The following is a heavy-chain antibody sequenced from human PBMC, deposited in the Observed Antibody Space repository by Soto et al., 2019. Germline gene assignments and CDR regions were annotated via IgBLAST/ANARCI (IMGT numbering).Heavy chain of an antibody. D-gene: IGHD3-10*01. J-gene: IGHJ4*02. CDR2: INPNGGGT. V-gene: IGHV1-2*02. CDR3: ARAVHTMIQGVRFRVDQ. Sequence: ASVKVSCKASGYTFTAYYIHWVRQAPGQGLEWMGWINPNGGGTKYAQKFQGRVTMTRDTSINTAYMELTRLTSDDTAVYYCARAVHTMIQGVRFRVDQWGQGTLVTVSS. CDR1: GYTFTAYY.